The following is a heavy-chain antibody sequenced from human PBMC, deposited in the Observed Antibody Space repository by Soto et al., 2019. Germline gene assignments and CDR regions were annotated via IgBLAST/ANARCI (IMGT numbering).Heavy chain of an antibody. CDR2: SRNKANSYTT. Sequence: EVQLVESGGGLVQPGGSLRLSCAASGFTFSDHSMDWVRQAPGKGLEWVGRSRNKANSYTTEYAASVKGRFTISRDDSKNSLFLQINSLKTEDTALYYCVRPLYGSGRSDDYWGQGTLVTVSS. CDR3: VRPLYGSGRSDDY. J-gene: IGHJ4*02. V-gene: IGHV3-72*01. CDR1: GFTFSDHS. D-gene: IGHD3-10*01.